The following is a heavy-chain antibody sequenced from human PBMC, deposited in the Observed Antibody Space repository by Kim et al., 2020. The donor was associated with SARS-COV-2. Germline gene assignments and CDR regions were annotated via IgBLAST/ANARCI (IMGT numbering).Heavy chain of an antibody. CDR1: GFTFSSYS. Sequence: GGSLRLSCAASGFTFSSYSMNWVRQAPGKGLEWVSYISSSSSTIYYADSVKGRFTISRDNAKNSLYLQMNSLRDEDTAVYYCARIMATIFRYYGMDVWGQGTTVTVSS. J-gene: IGHJ6*02. CDR2: ISSSSSTI. D-gene: IGHD5-12*01. CDR3: ARIMATIFRYYGMDV. V-gene: IGHV3-48*02.